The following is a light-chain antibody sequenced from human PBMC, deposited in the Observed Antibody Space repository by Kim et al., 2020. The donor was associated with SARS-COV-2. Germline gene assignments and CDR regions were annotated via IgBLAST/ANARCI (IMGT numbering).Light chain of an antibody. CDR2: DNN. J-gene: IGLJ2*01. Sequence: QSVLTQPPSVSAAPGHKVTISCSGSSSNVGTNYLSWYQQLPGTVPKLLIYDNNKRPSGIPDRFSGSRSGTSATLGITGLQTGDEAVYYCATWDSAQSVVIFGGGTQLTV. CDR3: ATWDSAQSVVI. V-gene: IGLV1-51*01. CDR1: SSNVGTNY.